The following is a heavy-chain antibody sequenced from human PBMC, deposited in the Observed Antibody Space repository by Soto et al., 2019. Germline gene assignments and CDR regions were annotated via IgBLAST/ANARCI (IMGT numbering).Heavy chain of an antibody. V-gene: IGHV3-23*01. Sequence: EVQLLESGGGLVQPGGSLRLSCAASGFTFSSYTMSWVRQAPGKGLEWVAVISGRGGTSFYADSVKGRFTISRDNSKNTLSLQMNSLRVEDTAIFYCARQGGGGGRDDDDAFHSWGQGTMVTVSS. D-gene: IGHD3-16*01. CDR1: GFTFSSYT. J-gene: IGHJ3*02. CDR2: ISGRGGTS. CDR3: ARQGGGGGRDDDDAFHS.